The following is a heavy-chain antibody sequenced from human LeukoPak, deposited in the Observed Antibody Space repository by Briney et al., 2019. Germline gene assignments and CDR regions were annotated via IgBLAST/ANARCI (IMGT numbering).Heavy chain of an antibody. V-gene: IGHV1-2*02. CDR3: ARASGPPNWFDP. CDR1: GYTFTSYG. J-gene: IGHJ5*02. CDR2: INPKSGAT. Sequence: ASVKVSCKASGYTFTSYGISWVRQAPGQGLEWMGWINPKSGATKYAQKFQGRVTMTKDTSISTSYMELRSLRSDDTAVYYCARASGPPNWFDPWGQGTLVTVSS.